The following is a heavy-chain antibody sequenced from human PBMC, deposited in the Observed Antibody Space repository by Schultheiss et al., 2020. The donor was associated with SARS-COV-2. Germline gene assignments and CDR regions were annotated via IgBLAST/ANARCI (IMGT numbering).Heavy chain of an antibody. Sequence: GGSLRLSCAASGFTFSSYAMHWVRQAPGKGLEWVAVISYDGSNKYYADSVKGRFTISRDNSKNTLYLQMNSLRAGDTAVYYCAKYSGSYRAVDYWGQGSLVTVSS. V-gene: IGHV3-30-3*01. CDR2: ISYDGSNK. D-gene: IGHD1-26*01. CDR3: AKYSGSYRAVDY. CDR1: GFTFSSYA. J-gene: IGHJ4*02.